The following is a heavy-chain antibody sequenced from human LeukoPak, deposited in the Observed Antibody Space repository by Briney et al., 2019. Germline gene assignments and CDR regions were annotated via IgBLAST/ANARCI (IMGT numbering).Heavy chain of an antibody. CDR2: ISAYNGNT. CDR3: ARVSRYSYGFGYAFDI. CDR1: GYTFTSYG. J-gene: IGHJ3*02. Sequence: ASVKVSCKASGYTFTSYGISWVRQAPGQGLEWMGWISAYNGNTNYAQKLQGRVTMTTDTSTSTAYMELRSLRSDDTAVYYCARVSRYSYGFGYAFDIWGQGTMVPVSS. D-gene: IGHD5-18*01. V-gene: IGHV1-18*01.